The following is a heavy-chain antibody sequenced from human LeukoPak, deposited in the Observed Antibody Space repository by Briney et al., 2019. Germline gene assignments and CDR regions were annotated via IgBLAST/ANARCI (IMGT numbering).Heavy chain of an antibody. V-gene: IGHV4-59*08. Sequence: PSETLSLTCTVSGGSISGYYWGWIWQAPGKGLEWIGYIHYRGSTNYNPSLKSRVTISLDTSKNQFSLRLNSVTAADTAVYYCVRQLDTAMVDYWGQGTLVTVSS. CDR3: VRQLDTAMVDY. J-gene: IGHJ4*02. D-gene: IGHD5-18*01. CDR1: GGSISGYY. CDR2: IHYRGST.